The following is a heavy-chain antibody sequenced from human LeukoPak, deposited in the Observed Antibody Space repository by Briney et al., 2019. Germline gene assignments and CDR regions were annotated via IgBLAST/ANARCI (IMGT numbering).Heavy chain of an antibody. J-gene: IGHJ4*02. D-gene: IGHD5-18*01. CDR3: ARVSSAMDYYFDY. CDR1: GGSISSSSYY. CDR2: IYYSGST. V-gene: IGHV4-39*07. Sequence: SETQSLTCTVSGGSISSSSYYWGWIRQPPGKGLEWIGSIYYSGSTYYNPSLKSRVTISVDTSKNQFSLKLSSVTAADTAVYYCARVSSAMDYYFDYWGQGTLVTVSS.